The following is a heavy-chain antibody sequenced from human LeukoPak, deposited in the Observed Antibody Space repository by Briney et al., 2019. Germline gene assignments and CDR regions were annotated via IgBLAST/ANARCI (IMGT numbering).Heavy chain of an antibody. CDR2: ISSSGCTI. CDR3: ARDSATTGKLDY. Sequence: GGSLRLSCAASGFTLSSYEVNWVRQSPGKGLEGVSYISSSGCTIYYAGSVKGRFTISRDNAKNSLYLQMNSLRAEDTAVYYCARDSATTGKLDYWGQGTLATVP. J-gene: IGHJ4*02. CDR1: GFTLSSYE. V-gene: IGHV3-48*03. D-gene: IGHD1-14*01.